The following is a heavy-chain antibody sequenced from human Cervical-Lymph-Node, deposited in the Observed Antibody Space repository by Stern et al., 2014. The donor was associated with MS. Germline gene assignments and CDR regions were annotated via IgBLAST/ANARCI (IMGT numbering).Heavy chain of an antibody. CDR3: TREVGSLAMDV. V-gene: IGHV1-69*06. CDR2: ITPIFNAA. Sequence: QVQLVQSGTEVNKPGSSVTVSCKASGDTFTTYAISWVRQAPGQGPEWMGGITPIFNAADYAQKFQGRLTITADRSRSTAYMELSSLTSEDTAVYYCTREVGSLAMDVWGQGTTVIVSS. CDR1: GDTFTTYA. D-gene: IGHD1-1*01. J-gene: IGHJ6*01.